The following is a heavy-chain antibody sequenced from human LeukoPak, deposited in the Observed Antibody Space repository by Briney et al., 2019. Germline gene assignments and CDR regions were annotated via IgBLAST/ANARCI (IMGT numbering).Heavy chain of an antibody. V-gene: IGHV4-39*01. J-gene: IGHJ4*02. CDR3: ARHVSGVGGLLWFGELLPYYFDY. CDR2: IYYSGST. D-gene: IGHD3-10*01. Sequence: PETLSLTCTVSGGSISSSSYYWGWIRQPPGKGLEWIGSIYYSGSTYYNPSLKSRVTISVDTSKNQFSLKLSSVTAADTAVYYCARHVSGVGGLLWFGELLPYYFDYWGQGTLVTVSS. CDR1: GGSISSSSYY.